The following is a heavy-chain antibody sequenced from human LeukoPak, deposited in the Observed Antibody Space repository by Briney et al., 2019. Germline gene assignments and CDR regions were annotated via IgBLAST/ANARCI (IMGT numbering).Heavy chain of an antibody. J-gene: IGHJ4*02. CDR2: ISAYNGNT. D-gene: IGHD2-15*01. Sequence: ASVKVSCKASGYTFTSYGISWVRQAPGQGLEWMGWISAYNGNTNYAQKLQGRVTMTTDTSTSTAYMELRSLRSDDTAVYYCARLRRDREPLVVLVATTYFDYWGQGTLVTVSS. CDR3: ARLRRDREPLVVLVATTYFDY. CDR1: GYTFTSYG. V-gene: IGHV1-18*01.